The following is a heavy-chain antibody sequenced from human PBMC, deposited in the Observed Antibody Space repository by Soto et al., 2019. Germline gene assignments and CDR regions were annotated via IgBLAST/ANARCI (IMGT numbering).Heavy chain of an antibody. CDR3: ASSVGDISPPLH. CDR2: INPSCGRT. J-gene: IGHJ4*02. V-gene: IGHV1-46*01. CDR1: GYTFTRYY. Sequence: ASVKVSCKASGYTFTRYYMHWVRQAPGQGLEGMGIINPSCGRTRYAQQFQGRVTMTRDTPTREVYLDLSSLRSEDTAVCYCASSVGDISPPLHWGQGTLVTVFS. D-gene: IGHD3-16*02.